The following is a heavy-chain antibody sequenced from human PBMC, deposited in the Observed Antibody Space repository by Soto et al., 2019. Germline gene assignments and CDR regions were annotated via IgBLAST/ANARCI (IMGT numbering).Heavy chain of an antibody. V-gene: IGHV3-21*06. CDR2: ISGSGKDT. J-gene: IGHJ6*02. D-gene: IGHD6-6*01. CDR3: ARVHLVRTSSYYCGMDV. Sequence: VDLVESGGGLVKPGGSLTLSCATSGFTFSNYRMNWVREAPGKGLEWVASISGSGKDTFYRDSVKGRFTISRDNAESSLVLQMNSLTVDDTAVYHCARVHLVRTSSYYCGMDVWGPVTTVTVSS. CDR1: GFTFSNYR.